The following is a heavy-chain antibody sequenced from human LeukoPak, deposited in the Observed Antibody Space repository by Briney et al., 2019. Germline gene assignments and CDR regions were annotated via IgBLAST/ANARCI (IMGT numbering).Heavy chain of an antibody. J-gene: IGHJ4*02. CDR2: IYYSGST. CDR3: ARGAGDTAMLEDY. CDR1: GGSISSGDYY. V-gene: IGHV4-30-4*08. Sequence: SETLSLSCTVSGGSISSGDYYWSWIRQPPGKGLEWIGYIYYSGSTYYNPSLKSRVTISVDTSKNQFSLKLSSVTAADTAVYYCARGAGDTAMLEDYWGQGTLVTVSS. D-gene: IGHD5-18*01.